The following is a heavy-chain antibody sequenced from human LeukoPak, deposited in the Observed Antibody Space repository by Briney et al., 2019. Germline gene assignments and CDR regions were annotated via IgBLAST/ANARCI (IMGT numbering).Heavy chain of an antibody. V-gene: IGHV3-48*04. CDR1: GFTFSSYS. D-gene: IGHD1-20*01. CDR3: ARDFITGSFDY. J-gene: IGHJ4*02. Sequence: GGSLRLSCAASGFTFSSYSMNWVRQAPGMGLEWVSYISSSSSTIYYADSVKGRFTISRDNAKNSLYLQMNSLRAEDTAVYYCARDFITGSFDYWAREPWSPSPQ. CDR2: ISSSSSTI.